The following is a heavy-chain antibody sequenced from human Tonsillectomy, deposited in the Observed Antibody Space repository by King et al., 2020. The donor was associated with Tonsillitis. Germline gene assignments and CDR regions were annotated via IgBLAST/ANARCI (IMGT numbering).Heavy chain of an antibody. D-gene: IGHD3-10*01. V-gene: IGHV4-39*01. CDR1: GGSISSSSYY. CDR2: IYYSGST. Sequence: LQLQESGPGLVKPSETLSLTCTVSGGSISSSSYYWGWIRQPPGKGLEWIGTIYYSGSTYYNPSLKSRVTISVDTSKNQFSLKLSSVTAADTAVYYCARLRYGSGSRVDYWGQGTLVTVSS. J-gene: IGHJ4*02. CDR3: ARLRYGSGSRVDY.